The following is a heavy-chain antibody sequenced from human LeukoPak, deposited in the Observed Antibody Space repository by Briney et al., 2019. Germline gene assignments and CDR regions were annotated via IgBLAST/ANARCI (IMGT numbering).Heavy chain of an antibody. CDR3: ARDPIAVAGTPHFDY. CDR1: GFTFSSYS. Sequence: GGSLRLSCAASGFTFSSYSMNWVRQAPGKGLEWVSSISSSSSTIYYADSVKGRFTISRDNAKNSLYLQMNSLRAEDTAVYYCARDPIAVAGTPHFDYWGQGTLVTVSS. V-gene: IGHV3-48*04. D-gene: IGHD6-19*01. J-gene: IGHJ4*02. CDR2: ISSSSSTI.